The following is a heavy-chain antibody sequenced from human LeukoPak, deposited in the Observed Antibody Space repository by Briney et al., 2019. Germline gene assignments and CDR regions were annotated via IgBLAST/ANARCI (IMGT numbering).Heavy chain of an antibody. J-gene: IGHJ4*02. V-gene: IGHV3-23*01. CDR2: VSTTGGST. CDR1: SFTFSSYV. D-gene: IGHD3-10*01. CDR3: AIFHEGDGSGNRKDY. Sequence: PGGSLRLSCGASSFTFSSYVMSWVRQAPGKGLEWVSTVSTTGGSTYYADSVKGRFTISRDNSKNTLYLQMNSLRAEDTAVYYCAIFHEGDGSGNRKDYWGQGTLVTVSS.